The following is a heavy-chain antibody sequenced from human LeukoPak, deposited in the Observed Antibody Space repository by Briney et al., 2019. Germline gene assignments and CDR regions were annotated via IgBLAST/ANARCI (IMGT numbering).Heavy chain of an antibody. CDR2: IYYNGAT. V-gene: IGHV4-39*02. J-gene: IGHJ4*02. Sequence: NPSETLSLTCTVSGGSISSSNYYWGWIRQPPGKGLEWIGGIYYNGATYYNPSLKSRITISVDTSKNHFSLNLRSVTAADTAVYYCARPLESFFGSGSYDNWGQGTLVTVSS. CDR1: GGSISSSNYY. CDR3: ARPLESFFGSGSYDN. D-gene: IGHD3-10*01.